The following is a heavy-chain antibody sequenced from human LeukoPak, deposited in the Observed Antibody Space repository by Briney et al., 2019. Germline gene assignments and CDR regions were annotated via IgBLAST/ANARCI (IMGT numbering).Heavy chain of an antibody. D-gene: IGHD4-17*01. V-gene: IGHV1-3*01. J-gene: IGHJ4*02. CDR1: GYTFTSYD. CDR2: IDAGNGKT. CDR3: AKARWTSTGTTYYLDY. Sequence: ASVKVSCKASGYTFTSYDINWVRQATGQGLEWMGWIDAGNGKTKYSQEFQGRVTITRDTSATTSYMELSSLRSEDTAVYYCAKARWTSTGTTYYLDYWGQGTLVTVSS.